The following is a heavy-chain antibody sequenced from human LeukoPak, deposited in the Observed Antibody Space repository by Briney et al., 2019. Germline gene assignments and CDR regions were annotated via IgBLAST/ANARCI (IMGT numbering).Heavy chain of an antibody. CDR2: MLYDGNNK. CDR1: GFTFSNYA. Sequence: GGSLRLSCAASGFTFSNYAMHWVRQAPGKGLEWVAVMLYDGNNKFYADSVKGRFTISRDNSKNTLYLQMNTLRADDTAVYYCAKDGGTHFDHWGQGTLVTVSS. V-gene: IGHV3-30*04. CDR3: AKDGGTHFDH. D-gene: IGHD1-26*01. J-gene: IGHJ4*02.